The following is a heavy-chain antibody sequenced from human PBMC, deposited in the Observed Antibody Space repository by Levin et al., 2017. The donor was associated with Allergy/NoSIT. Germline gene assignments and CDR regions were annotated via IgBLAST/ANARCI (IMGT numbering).Heavy chain of an antibody. D-gene: IGHD5-18*01. CDR2: INHSGST. J-gene: IGHJ5*02. Sequence: SETLSLTCAVYGGSFSGYYWSWIRQPPGKGLEWIGEINHSGSTNYNPSLKSRVTISVDTSKNQFSLKLSSVTAADTAVYYCARGTAMVVIDNWFDPWGQGTLVTVSS. CDR1: GGSFSGYY. CDR3: ARGTAMVVIDNWFDP. V-gene: IGHV4-34*01.